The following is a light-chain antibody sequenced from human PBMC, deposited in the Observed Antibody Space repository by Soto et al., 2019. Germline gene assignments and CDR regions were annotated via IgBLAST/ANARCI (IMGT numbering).Light chain of an antibody. CDR3: QPYGSSPPVA. CDR1: QSVSSSY. CDR2: GAS. Sequence: EVVLTQSPGTLSLFTGERATLSCRASQSVSSSYLAWYQQKPGQAPRLLIYGASSRATGIPDRFSGSGSGTDFSLTISRLEPEDFAVYYCQPYGSSPPVAFGQGTKVDIK. V-gene: IGKV3-20*01. J-gene: IGKJ1*01.